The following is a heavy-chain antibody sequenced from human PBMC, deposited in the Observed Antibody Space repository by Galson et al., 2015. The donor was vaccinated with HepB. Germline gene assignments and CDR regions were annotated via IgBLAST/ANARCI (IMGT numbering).Heavy chain of an antibody. CDR2: ISGSGGST. CDR3: AKGYYDFWSGYRNYYYYYMDV. Sequence: SLRLSCAASGFTFSSYAMSWVRQASGKGLEWVSAISGSGGSTYYADSVKGRFTISRDNSKNTLYLQMNSLRAEDTAVYYCAKGYYDFWSGYRNYYYYYMDVWGKGTTVTVSS. CDR1: GFTFSSYA. V-gene: IGHV3-23*01. D-gene: IGHD3-3*01. J-gene: IGHJ6*03.